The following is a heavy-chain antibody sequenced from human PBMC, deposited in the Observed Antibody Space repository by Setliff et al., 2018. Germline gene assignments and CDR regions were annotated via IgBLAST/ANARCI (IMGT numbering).Heavy chain of an antibody. D-gene: IGHD1-1*01. CDR1: GGSISSSSYY. J-gene: IGHJ4*02. V-gene: IGHV4-39*07. CDR2: ISYVGYT. CDR3: ARAKYGTTTYFES. Sequence: SETLSLTCTVSGGSISSSSYYWGWIRQPPGKGLEWIGHISYVGYTVYKPSLQSRVTISADTSKKQMSLTLTSVTVADTAVYYCARAKYGTTTYFESWGPGTLVTVSS.